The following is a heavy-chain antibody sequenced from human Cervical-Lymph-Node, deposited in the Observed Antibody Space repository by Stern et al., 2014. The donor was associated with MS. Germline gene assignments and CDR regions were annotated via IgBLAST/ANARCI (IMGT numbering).Heavy chain of an antibody. Sequence: HEKLGQYGAEVKKPGASVKVTCKNSGYTFTRDDINWVRQAYGQGIEWIGWMNPDSGATGYAQKFQGRLTLTRETCISTAYMELTTLRSDDTAVYYCTKAWDSWGQGTLVIVSS. CDR3: TKAWDS. J-gene: IGHJ4*02. CDR2: MNPDSGAT. V-gene: IGHV1-8*01. CDR1: GYTFTRDD.